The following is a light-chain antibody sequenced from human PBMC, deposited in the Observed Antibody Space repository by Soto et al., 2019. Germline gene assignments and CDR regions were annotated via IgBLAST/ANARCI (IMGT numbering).Light chain of an antibody. CDR1: QNIRND. V-gene: IGKV1-6*01. CDR3: QQDYSYPWT. CDR2: GAS. J-gene: IGKJ1*01. Sequence: AIQMTQSPASLSASVGDRVTITCRASQNIRNDLGWYQQKPGQAPKLFIYGASILEAGVPARFSGIGSGTDFTLTISSLQAEDFATYYCQQDYSYPWTFGQGTKVEIK.